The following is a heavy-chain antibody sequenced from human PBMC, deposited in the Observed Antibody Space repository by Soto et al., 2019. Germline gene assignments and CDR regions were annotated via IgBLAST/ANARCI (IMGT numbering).Heavy chain of an antibody. Sequence: GVSLRLSCAASGFTFSSYAMHWVRQAPGKGLEYVSGISRNGGSTYYANSVKGRFTISRDNSKSTLYLQVGSLRAEDTAVYYCAKNPGYYYDSTGYHFDYWGQGTLVTVSS. V-gene: IGHV3-64*01. CDR3: AKNPGYYYDSTGYHFDY. D-gene: IGHD3-22*01. CDR2: ISRNGGST. CDR1: GFTFSSYA. J-gene: IGHJ4*02.